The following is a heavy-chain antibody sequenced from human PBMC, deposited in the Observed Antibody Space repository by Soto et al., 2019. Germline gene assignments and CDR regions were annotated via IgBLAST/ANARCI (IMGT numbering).Heavy chain of an antibody. V-gene: IGHV1-69*13. Sequence: SVKVSCKASGGTFSSYAISWVRQAPGQGLEWMGGIIPIFGTANYAQKFQGRVTITADESTSTAYMELSSLRSEDTAVYYCASPSIAPAGILYYGMDVWGQGTTVTSP. CDR1: GGTFSSYA. D-gene: IGHD6-13*01. CDR3: ASPSIAPAGILYYGMDV. J-gene: IGHJ6*02. CDR2: IIPIFGTA.